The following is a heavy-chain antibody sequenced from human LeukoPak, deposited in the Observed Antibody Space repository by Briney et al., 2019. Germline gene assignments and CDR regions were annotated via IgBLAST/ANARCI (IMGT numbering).Heavy chain of an antibody. CDR1: AFTFSSYA. Sequence: GGSLRLSCAASAFTFSSYAMHWVRQAPGKGLEWVAVIWSDGNNKYYADSVKGRFTISRDNSKNTLYLQMNSLRAEDTAVYYCAKEEGYSGYEPLPFDYWGQGTLVTVSS. V-gene: IGHV3-33*06. D-gene: IGHD5-12*01. CDR2: IWSDGNNK. J-gene: IGHJ4*02. CDR3: AKEEGYSGYEPLPFDY.